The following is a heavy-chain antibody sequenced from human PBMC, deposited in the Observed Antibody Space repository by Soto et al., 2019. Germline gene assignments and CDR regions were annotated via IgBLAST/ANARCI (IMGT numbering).Heavy chain of an antibody. D-gene: IGHD6-13*01. J-gene: IGHJ4*02. V-gene: IGHV1-2*02. CDR3: ARVAAEVGTS. Sequence: QVQMVQSGAEVKKPGASVKVSCKASGYVFIGYYMHWIRQAPGQGLEWLGWMNPKTGYTKYAQKFQGRVTMTRDSSINTAYLEMRSLTPADTATYYCARVAAEVGTSWGQGTLVTVSS. CDR2: MNPKTGYT. CDR1: GYVFIGYY.